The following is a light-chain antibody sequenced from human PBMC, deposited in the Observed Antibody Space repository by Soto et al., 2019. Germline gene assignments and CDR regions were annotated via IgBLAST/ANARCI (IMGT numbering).Light chain of an antibody. CDR2: YDD. J-gene: IGLJ3*02. CDR1: SSNIENNA. V-gene: IGLV1-36*01. Sequence: QSVLTQPPSVSAAPRQRVTISCSGSSSNIENNALNLYQQLPGKAPKLLIYYDDLLSSGVSDRFSGSKSGTSASLAISGLRAEHEADYYCSAWDGSLHGVVFGGATKRTVL. CDR3: SAWDGSLHGVV.